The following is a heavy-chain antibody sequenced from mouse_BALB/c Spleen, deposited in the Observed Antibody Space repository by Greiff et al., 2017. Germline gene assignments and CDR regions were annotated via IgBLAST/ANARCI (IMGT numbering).Heavy chain of an antibody. CDR2: IDPANGNT. V-gene: IGHV14-3*02. CDR1: GFNIKDTY. D-gene: IGHD2-4*01. CDR3: ARYMITPYYAMDY. Sequence: EVQLQQSGAELVKPGASVKLSCTASGFNIKDTYMHWVKQRPEQGLEWIGRIDPANGNTKYDPKFQGKATITADTSSNTAYLQLSSLTSEDTAVYYCARYMITPYYAMDYWGQGTSVTVSS. J-gene: IGHJ4*01.